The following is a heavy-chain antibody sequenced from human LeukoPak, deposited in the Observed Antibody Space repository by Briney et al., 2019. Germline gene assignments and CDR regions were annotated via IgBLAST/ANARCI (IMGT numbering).Heavy chain of an antibody. CDR1: GVSINTYF. D-gene: IGHD1/OR15-1a*01. J-gene: IGHJ4*02. CDR3: VSQLGGTTFH. Sequence: SETLSLTCTVSGVSINTYFWSWIRQPPGKGLEWIGYVYYNGITDYNPSLKSRVSISLDTSKNQFSLRLNSVTAAETAVYYCVSQLGGTTFHWGQGTLVTVSS. CDR2: VYYNGIT. V-gene: IGHV4-59*01.